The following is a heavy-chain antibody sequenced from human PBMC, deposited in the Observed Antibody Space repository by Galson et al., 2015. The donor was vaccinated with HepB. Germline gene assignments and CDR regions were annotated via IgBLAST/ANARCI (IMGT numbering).Heavy chain of an antibody. J-gene: IGHJ2*01. CDR3: ARVKMNQWYLDL. V-gene: IGHV3-72*01. D-gene: IGHD5-24*01. Sequence: SLRLSCAVSGFTFSDYYMDWVRQAPGKGLDWVGRTRNKANSYTTEYAASVKGRFSISVDDSKNSLYLQMNSLKVEDTAVYYCARVKMNQWYLDLWGRGTLVTVSS. CDR2: TRNKANSYTT. CDR1: GFTFSDYY.